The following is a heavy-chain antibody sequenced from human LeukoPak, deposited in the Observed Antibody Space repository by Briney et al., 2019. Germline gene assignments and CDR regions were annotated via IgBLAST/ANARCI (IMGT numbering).Heavy chain of an antibody. J-gene: IGHJ3*02. CDR3: ARAIMTRSEAFDI. V-gene: IGHV4-39*01. Sequence: SSETLSLTCTVSGGSISSSSYYWGWIRQPPGKGLEWIGSIYYSGSTYYNPSLKSRVTISVDTSKNQFSLKLSSVTAADTAVYYCARAIMTRSEAFDIWGQGTMVTVSS. CDR2: IYYSGST. D-gene: IGHD2-8*01. CDR1: GGSISSSSYY.